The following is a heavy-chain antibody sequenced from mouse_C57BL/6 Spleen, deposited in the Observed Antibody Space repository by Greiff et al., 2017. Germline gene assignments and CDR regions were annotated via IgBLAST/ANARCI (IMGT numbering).Heavy chain of an antibody. D-gene: IGHD1-1*01. Sequence: VQLQQSGPELVKPGASVKLSCKASGYTFTSYDINWVKQRPGQGLEWIGWIYPRDGSTKYNEKFKGKATLTVDTSSSTAYMELHSLTSEDSAVYFCARPITTVGYYFDYWGQGTTLTVSS. CDR2: IYPRDGST. CDR1: GYTFTSYD. J-gene: IGHJ2*01. V-gene: IGHV1-85*01. CDR3: ARPITTVGYYFDY.